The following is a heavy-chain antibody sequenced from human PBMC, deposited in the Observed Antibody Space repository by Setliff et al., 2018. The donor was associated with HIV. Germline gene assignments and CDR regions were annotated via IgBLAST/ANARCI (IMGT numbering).Heavy chain of an antibody. V-gene: IGHV1-2*02. Sequence: GASVKVSCKASGYTFTRYYMHWVRQAPGQGLEWMGWINPNSGGTNYAQKFQGRVTMTRDTSISTAFMDLSRLRSDDTAVYYCARDPGYKSSWYGAFDIWGQGTMVTVSS. CDR2: INPNSGGT. CDR1: GYTFTRYY. CDR3: ARDPGYKSSWYGAFDI. J-gene: IGHJ3*02. D-gene: IGHD6-13*01.